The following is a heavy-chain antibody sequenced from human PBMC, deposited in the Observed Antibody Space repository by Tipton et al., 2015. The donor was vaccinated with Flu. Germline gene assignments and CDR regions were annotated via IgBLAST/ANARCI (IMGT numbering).Heavy chain of an antibody. Sequence: TLSLTCAVYGGSFSGYYWSWIRQPPGKGLEWIGEINHSGSTNYNPSLKSRVTISVDTSKNQFSLKLSSVTAADTAVYYCARSSSWYAGPFDYWGQGTLVTVSS. CDR2: INHSGST. J-gene: IGHJ4*02. CDR3: ARSSSWYAGPFDY. D-gene: IGHD6-13*01. CDR1: GGSFSGYY. V-gene: IGHV4-34*01.